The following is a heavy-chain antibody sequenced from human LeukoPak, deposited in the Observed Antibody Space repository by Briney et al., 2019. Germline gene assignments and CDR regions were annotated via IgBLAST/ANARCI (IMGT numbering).Heavy chain of an antibody. CDR3: ARYVRMRGVVAVTD. CDR1: GGSISSGDYY. J-gene: IGHJ4*02. D-gene: IGHD2-15*01. CDR2: IYYSGST. Sequence: PQTLSLTCTVSGGSISSGDYYWSWIRQPPGKGLEWIGYIYYSGSTYYNPSLKSRVTISVDTSKNQFSLKLSSVTAADTAVYYCARYVRMRGVVAVTDWGQGTLVTVSS. V-gene: IGHV4-30-4*01.